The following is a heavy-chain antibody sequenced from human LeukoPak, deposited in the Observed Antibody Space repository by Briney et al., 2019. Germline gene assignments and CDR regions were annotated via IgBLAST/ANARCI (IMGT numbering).Heavy chain of an antibody. Sequence: ASVKVSCKASGYTFTSYGISWVRQAPGQGLEWMGWISGYNGNTNYAQKLQGRVAMTTDTSTSTAYMELRSLRSDDTAVYYCARRTYSSSSSVFDYWGQGTLVTVSS. CDR3: ARRTYSSSSSVFDY. J-gene: IGHJ4*02. D-gene: IGHD6-6*01. CDR2: ISGYNGNT. CDR1: GYTFTSYG. V-gene: IGHV1-18*01.